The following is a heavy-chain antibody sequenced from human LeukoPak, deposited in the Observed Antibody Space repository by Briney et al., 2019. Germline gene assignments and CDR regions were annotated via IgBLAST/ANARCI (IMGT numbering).Heavy chain of an antibody. D-gene: IGHD2-2*01. CDR2: INHSGST. CDR1: GGSFSGYY. V-gene: IGHV4-34*01. CDR3: ARGRKRRYQLPPSSFDP. Sequence: SETLSLTCAVYGGSFSGYYWSWIRLPPGKGLEWIGEINHSGSTNYNPSLKSRVTISVDTSKNQFSLKLSSVTAADTAVYYCARGRKRRYQLPPSSFDPWGQGTLVTVSS. J-gene: IGHJ5*02.